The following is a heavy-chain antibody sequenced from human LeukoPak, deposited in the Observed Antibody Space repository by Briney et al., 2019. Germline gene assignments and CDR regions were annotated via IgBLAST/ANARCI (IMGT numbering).Heavy chain of an antibody. CDR3: ARDRGESSGWEFDY. Sequence: SQTLSLTCPICVDILSTNSVAWNWITQSPSRGLEWLGSTSYRCKWYNDYAVSVKSRITITPDTSKNQFSLQLNSVTPEDTAVYYCARDRGESSGWEFDYWGQGTLVTVSS. D-gene: IGHD6-19*01. V-gene: IGHV6-1*01. CDR2: TSYRCKWYN. CDR1: VDILSTNSVA. J-gene: IGHJ4*02.